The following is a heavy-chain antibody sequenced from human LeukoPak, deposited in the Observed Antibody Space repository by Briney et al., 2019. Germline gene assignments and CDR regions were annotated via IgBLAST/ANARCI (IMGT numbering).Heavy chain of an antibody. CDR2: LKQDGSVK. CDR1: EFTFNKYW. Sequence: PGGSLRLSCAASEFTFNKYWMSWVRQAPGKGLEWVASLKQDGSVKYYVDSVKGRFTISRDNAKNSLHLQMDSLRAEDTAVYYCARSRDYFGDYYYYYGMDVWGQGTTVTVSS. CDR3: ARSRDYFGDYYYYYGMDV. D-gene: IGHD5-12*01. V-gene: IGHV3-7*01. J-gene: IGHJ6*02.